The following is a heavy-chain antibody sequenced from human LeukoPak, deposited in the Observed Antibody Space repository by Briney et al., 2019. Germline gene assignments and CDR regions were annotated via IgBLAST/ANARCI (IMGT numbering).Heavy chain of an antibody. J-gene: IGHJ4*02. CDR2: IYNSGNA. V-gene: IGHV4-59*01. D-gene: IGHD5/OR15-5a*01. CDR1: GGSISSYY. Sequence: KTSETLSLTCTVSGGSISSYYWSWIRQPAGKGLEWIAYIYNSGNANYKPSLKSRVTISVDMSKNQFSLKLSSVTAADTAVYYCARAAVSTRSRFDSWGQGTLVTVSS. CDR3: ARAAVSTRSRFDS.